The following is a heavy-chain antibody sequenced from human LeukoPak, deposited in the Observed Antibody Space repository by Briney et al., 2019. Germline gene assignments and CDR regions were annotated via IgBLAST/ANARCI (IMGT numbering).Heavy chain of an antibody. CDR2: IYYSGST. J-gene: IGHJ4*02. V-gene: IGHV4-59*01. CDR3: ARTKPRLNYFDY. Sequence: TSETLSLTCTVSGVSISSYYWSWIRQPPGKGLEWIGYIYYSGSTNYNPSLKSRVTISVDTSKNQFSLKLSSVTAADTAVYYCARTKPRLNYFDYWGQGTLVTVSS. CDR1: GVSISSYY.